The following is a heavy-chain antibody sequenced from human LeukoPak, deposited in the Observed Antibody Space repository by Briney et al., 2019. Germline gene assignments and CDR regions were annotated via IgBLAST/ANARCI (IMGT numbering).Heavy chain of an antibody. CDR3: ARVSYYSSSWYRPPDYYYMDV. J-gene: IGHJ6*03. D-gene: IGHD6-13*01. CDR1: GFTFRSYA. CDR2: ISYDGSNK. Sequence: PGRSLRLSCAASGFTFRSYAMHWVRQAPGKGLEWVAVISYDGSNKYYADSVKGRFTISRDNSKNTLYLQMNSLRAEDTAVYYCARVSYYSSSWYRPPDYYYMDVWGKGTTVTVSS. V-gene: IGHV3-30*04.